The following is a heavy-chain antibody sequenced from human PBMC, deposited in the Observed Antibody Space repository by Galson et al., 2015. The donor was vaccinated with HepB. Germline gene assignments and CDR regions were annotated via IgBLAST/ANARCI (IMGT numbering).Heavy chain of an antibody. Sequence: SLRLSCAASGFTFSSYPMHWVRQAPGKGLEWVAVISYDGSTEYYADSVKGRFTISRDNPKNTVNLQMNSLRPEETAVYYCARGSAAGTWGYGMGVWGQGTTVSVSS. J-gene: IGHJ6*02. CDR3: ARGSAAGTWGYGMGV. V-gene: IGHV3-30*04. CDR1: GFTFSSYP. D-gene: IGHD6-13*01. CDR2: ISYDGSTE.